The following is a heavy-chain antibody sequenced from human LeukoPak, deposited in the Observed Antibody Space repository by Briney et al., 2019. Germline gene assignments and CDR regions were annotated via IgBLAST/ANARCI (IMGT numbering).Heavy chain of an antibody. CDR1: GFTFISYSMN. Sequence: PGGSLRLSCAASGFTFISYSMNWVRQPPGKGLEWIGPMYYSGSTYYNPSLKSRVTISVDTSKKQFSLKLSSVTAADTAVYYCARREDIVLVPTHAFDIWGQGTMVTVSS. D-gene: IGHD2-2*01. V-gene: IGHV4-59*08. J-gene: IGHJ3*02. CDR3: ARREDIVLVPTHAFDI. CDR2: MYYSGST.